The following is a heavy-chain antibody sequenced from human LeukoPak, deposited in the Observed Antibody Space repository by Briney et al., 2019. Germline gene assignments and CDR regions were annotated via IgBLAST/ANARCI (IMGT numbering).Heavy chain of an antibody. D-gene: IGHD1-26*01. V-gene: IGHV3-66*02. CDR1: GFSVSSNY. CDR3: ARDLRSGSAGFDY. Sequence: GGSLRLSCAAAGFSVSSNYMSLVRQAAGKGLEWVSVIYSGGSTYYADSVKGRFTISRDNSKNTLYLQMNSLRAEDTAVYYCARDLRSGSAGFDYWGQGTLVTVSS. CDR2: IYSGGST. J-gene: IGHJ4*02.